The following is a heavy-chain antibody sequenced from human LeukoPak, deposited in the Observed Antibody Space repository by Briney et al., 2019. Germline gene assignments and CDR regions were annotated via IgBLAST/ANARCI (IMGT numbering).Heavy chain of an antibody. CDR3: ARVNRLTGTHYYYMDV. J-gene: IGHJ6*03. CDR1: GLSSNY. Sequence: GGSLRLSCAVSGLSSNYMSWVRQAPGKGVEWVSVIYGDGTTHYADSVKGRFTISRDSSKNTLYLQMTSLRDEDTAVFYCARVNRLTGTHYYYMDVWGKGTTVTVSS. V-gene: IGHV3-53*01. CDR2: IYGDGTT. D-gene: IGHD1-20*01.